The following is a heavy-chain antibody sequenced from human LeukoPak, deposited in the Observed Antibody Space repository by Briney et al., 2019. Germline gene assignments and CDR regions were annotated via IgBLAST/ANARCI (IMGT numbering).Heavy chain of an antibody. D-gene: IGHD3-3*01. CDR3: ARGRDVFRFLEWFGPPFAY. CDR2: INHSGST. CDR1: GGSFSGYY. Sequence: RASETLSLTCAVYGGSFSGYYWSWIRQPPGKGLEWIGEINHSGSTNYNPSLKSRVTISVDTSKNQFSLKLSSVTAAATAVYYGARGRDVFRFLEWFGPPFAYWGQGPLVTVSS. V-gene: IGHV4-34*01. J-gene: IGHJ4*02.